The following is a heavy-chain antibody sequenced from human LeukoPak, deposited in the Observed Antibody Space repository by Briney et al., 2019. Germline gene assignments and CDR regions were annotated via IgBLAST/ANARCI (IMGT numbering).Heavy chain of an antibody. Sequence: PSETLSLTCTVSGGSISSSSYYWGWIRQPPGKGLEWIGSIYYSGSTYYNPSLKSRVTISVDTSKNQFSLKLSSVTAADTAVYYCARRGTLYYDILTGYSNWFDPWGQGTLVTVSS. V-gene: IGHV4-39*01. CDR2: IYYSGST. CDR1: GGSISSSSYY. CDR3: ARRGTLYYDILTGYSNWFDP. D-gene: IGHD3-9*01. J-gene: IGHJ5*02.